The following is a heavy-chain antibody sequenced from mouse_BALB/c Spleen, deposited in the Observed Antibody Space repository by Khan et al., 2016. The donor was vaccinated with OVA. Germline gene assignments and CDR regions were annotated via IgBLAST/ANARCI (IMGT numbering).Heavy chain of an antibody. V-gene: IGHV9-3-1*01. CDR3: SRAPSGFAY. J-gene: IGHJ3*01. CDR2: INTYIGEP. Sequence: QIQLVQSGPELKKPGETVKISCKTSGYTFTDYGMNWVKQAPGKGLKWMGYINTYIGEPTYADDFKGRFAFSLETSASTAYLQINNLKNEDTATYCCSRAPSGFAYWGQGTLVTVSA. CDR1: GYTFTDYG.